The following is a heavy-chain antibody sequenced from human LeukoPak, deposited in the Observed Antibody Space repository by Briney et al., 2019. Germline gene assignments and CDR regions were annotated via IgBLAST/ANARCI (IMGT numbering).Heavy chain of an antibody. D-gene: IGHD3-16*01. J-gene: IGHJ4*02. CDR2: IYHSGST. CDR1: GYSISSGYY. V-gene: IGHV4-38-2*02. Sequence: PSETLSLTCTVSGYSISSGYYWGWIRQPPGKGLEWIGSIYHSGSTYYNPSLKSRVTISVDTSKNQFSLKLSSVTAADTAVYYCARVGDGGSAGRFDYWGQGTLVTVSS. CDR3: ARVGDGGSAGRFDY.